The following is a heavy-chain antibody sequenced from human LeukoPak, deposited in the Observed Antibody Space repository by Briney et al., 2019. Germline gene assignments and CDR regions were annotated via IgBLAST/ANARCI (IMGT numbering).Heavy chain of an antibody. J-gene: IGHJ4*02. CDR1: GFIFSNYN. CDR3: ARVVAKDYDSSGYYPIY. Sequence: GGSLRLSCAASGFIFSNYNMNWVRQAPGKGLEWVSYISSTSSSIYYADSVKGRFTISRDNAKNSLYLQMNSLRAEDTAVYYCARVVAKDYDSSGYYPIYWGQGTLVTVSS. D-gene: IGHD3-22*01. CDR2: ISSTSSSI. V-gene: IGHV3-21*05.